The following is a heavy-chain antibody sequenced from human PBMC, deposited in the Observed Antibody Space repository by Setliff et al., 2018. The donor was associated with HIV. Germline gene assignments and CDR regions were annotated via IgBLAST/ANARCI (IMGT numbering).Heavy chain of an antibody. D-gene: IGHD6-19*01. V-gene: IGHV4-38-2*01. CDR3: ASTGYSSGWSFDY. J-gene: IGHJ4*02. CDR1: GYSISSGYY. Sequence: PSETLSLTCVVSGYSISSGYYWGWIRQPPGTGLEWIGSFYHSTTYYNPSLKSRVTLSVDTSKNQFSLKLSSVTAADTAVYYCASTGYSSGWSFDYWGQGTLVTVSS. CDR2: FYHSTT.